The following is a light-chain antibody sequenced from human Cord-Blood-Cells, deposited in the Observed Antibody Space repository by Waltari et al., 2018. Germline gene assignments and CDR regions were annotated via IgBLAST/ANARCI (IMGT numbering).Light chain of an antibody. CDR2: KAS. J-gene: IGKJ1*01. CDR3: QQYSSYSGT. Sequence: DIQMTQSPSTLSASVGDRVTITCRASQSISSWLAWYQQKPGKAPKLLIYKASSLESGVPSRFSGSGSGTEFTLTISSLQPDDFATYYCQQYSSYSGTFGQGTKVEIK. V-gene: IGKV1-5*03. CDR1: QSISSW.